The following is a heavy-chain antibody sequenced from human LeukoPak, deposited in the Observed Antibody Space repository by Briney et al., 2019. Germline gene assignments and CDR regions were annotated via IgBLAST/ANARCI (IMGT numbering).Heavy chain of an antibody. Sequence: PGGSLRLSCAASGFTFSDYYMSWIRQAPGKGLEWVSYVSSSSSTISYADSVKGRFTISRDNAKNSLFLQMNSLRAEDTAVYYCARVGPTFEVGYYGLDVWGQGTTVTVSS. CDR1: GFTFSDYY. CDR3: ARVGPTFEVGYYGLDV. V-gene: IGHV3-11*04. J-gene: IGHJ6*02. D-gene: IGHD2/OR15-2a*01. CDR2: VSSSSSTI.